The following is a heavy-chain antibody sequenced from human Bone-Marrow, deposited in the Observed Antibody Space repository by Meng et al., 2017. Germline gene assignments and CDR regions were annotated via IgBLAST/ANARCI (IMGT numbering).Heavy chain of an antibody. Sequence: QVQLVQSGAEGKKPGSSVKVAGKTSGGSFITHTFSWVRQAPGQGLEWMGGLIAVFDKTKAAPRFQDRVTFTADESTSTAYMELSSLTFDDTAVYFCARVRRNEPLFDYWGQGTLVTVSS. J-gene: IGHJ4*02. CDR3: ARVRRNEPLFDY. V-gene: IGHV1-69*13. D-gene: IGHD1-14*01. CDR1: GGSFITHT. CDR2: LIAVFDKT.